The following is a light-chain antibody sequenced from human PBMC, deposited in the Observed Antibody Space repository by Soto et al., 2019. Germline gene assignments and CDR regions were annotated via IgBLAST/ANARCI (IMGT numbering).Light chain of an antibody. J-gene: IGKJ3*01. V-gene: IGKV3-20*01. CDR1: QSVSSSY. CDR3: QQYGSSPPFP. Sequence: EIVLTQSPGTLSLSPGERATLSCRASQSVSSSYLAWYQQKPGQAPRLLIYGASSRATGIPDRFSGSGSGTDFTLTISRLEPVDFAVYYCQQYGSSPPFPCAPGPKVDIK. CDR2: GAS.